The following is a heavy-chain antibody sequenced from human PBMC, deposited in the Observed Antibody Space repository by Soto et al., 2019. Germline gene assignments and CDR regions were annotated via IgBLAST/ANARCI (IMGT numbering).Heavy chain of an antibody. Sequence: AGGSRRPSWPPFESTLTTFALSWSRQPPGKGLEWVSAISANGQGIYYADSVRGRFTISRDNSKNTIFLHMDSLRAEDTAVYYCAKDRNYPRDQFHYWGQGTLVTVSS. CDR1: ESTLTTFA. CDR2: ISANGQGI. J-gene: IGHJ4*02. CDR3: AKDRNYPRDQFHY. D-gene: IGHD1-7*01. V-gene: IGHV3-23*01.